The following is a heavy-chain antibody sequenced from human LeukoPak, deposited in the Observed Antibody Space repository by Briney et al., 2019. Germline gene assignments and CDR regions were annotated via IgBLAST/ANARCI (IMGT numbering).Heavy chain of an antibody. CDR1: GHTFTSYD. Sequence: GASVKVSCKASGHTFTSYDINWVRQATGQGLEWMVWMNPNSGNTGYAQKFQGRVTMTRNTSISTAYMELSSLRSEDTAVYYCARGVLRYFDWSRDAFDIWGQGTMVTVSS. J-gene: IGHJ3*02. CDR2: MNPNSGNT. CDR3: ARGVLRYFDWSRDAFDI. V-gene: IGHV1-8*01. D-gene: IGHD3-9*01.